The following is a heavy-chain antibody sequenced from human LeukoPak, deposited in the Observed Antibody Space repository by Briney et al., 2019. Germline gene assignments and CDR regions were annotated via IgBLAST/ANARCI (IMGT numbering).Heavy chain of an antibody. CDR1: GFTFSSYA. CDR2: ISGSGTNT. Sequence: GGSLRLSCAASGFTFSSYAMNWVRQAPGKGLEWVSGISGSGTNTDYIDSVKGRFTVSRDNSKNTLYLQMNSLRAEDTAVFYCAKEIYGDPTGGRFQHWGQGTLVTVSS. J-gene: IGHJ1*01. V-gene: IGHV3-23*01. D-gene: IGHD4-17*01. CDR3: AKEIYGDPTGGRFQH.